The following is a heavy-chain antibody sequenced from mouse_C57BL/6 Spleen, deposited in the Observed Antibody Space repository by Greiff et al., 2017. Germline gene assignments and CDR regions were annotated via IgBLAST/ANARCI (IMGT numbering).Heavy chain of an antibody. CDR1: GYAFSSSW. V-gene: IGHV1-82*01. CDR2: IYPGDGDT. D-gene: IGHD1-1*01. J-gene: IGHJ4*01. Sequence: QVQLKESGPELVKPGASVKISCKASGYAFSSSWMNWVKQRPGKGLEWIGRIYPGDGDTNYNGKFKGKATLTADKSSSTAYMQLSSLTSEDSAVYFCARPSTTVVATGAMDYWGQGTSVTVSS. CDR3: ARPSTTVVATGAMDY.